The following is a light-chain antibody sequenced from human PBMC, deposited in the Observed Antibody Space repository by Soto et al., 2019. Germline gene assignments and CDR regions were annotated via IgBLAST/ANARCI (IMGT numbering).Light chain of an antibody. Sequence: QTVVTQEPSLTVSPGGTVTLTGGSSAGTVTSGHYPYWFQQKPGQAPRTLIYDTSDKHSWTPARFSGSLLGGQAALTLSGAQPEDEADYYCLLFYGGARVFGGGTKLTVL. V-gene: IGLV7-46*01. CDR1: AGTVTSGHY. CDR3: LLFYGGARV. CDR2: DTS. J-gene: IGLJ3*02.